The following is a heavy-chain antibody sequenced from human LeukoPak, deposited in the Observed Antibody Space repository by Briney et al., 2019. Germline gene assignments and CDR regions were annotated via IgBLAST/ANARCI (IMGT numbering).Heavy chain of an antibody. D-gene: IGHD3-22*01. Sequence: PGGSLRLSCAASGFTFSSYAMSWVRQAPWKGLEWVSAISGSGGSTYYADSVKGRFTISRDNSKNTLYLQMNSLRAEDTAVYYCAKDTTMIVTNNWFDPWGQGTLVTVSS. V-gene: IGHV3-23*01. CDR3: AKDTTMIVTNNWFDP. J-gene: IGHJ5*02. CDR2: ISGSGGST. CDR1: GFTFSSYA.